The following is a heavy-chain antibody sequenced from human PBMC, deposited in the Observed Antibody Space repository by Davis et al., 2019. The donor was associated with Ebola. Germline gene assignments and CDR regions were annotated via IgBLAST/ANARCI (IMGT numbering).Heavy chain of an antibody. CDR1: GFTFLTYD. D-gene: IGHD3-16*01. CDR3: VAGGLP. CDR2: IRHDETKK. J-gene: IGHJ5*02. V-gene: IGHV3-30*02. Sequence: GESLKISCVTSGFTFLTYDIHWVRQAPGKGLEWVTFIRHDETKKFYADSVKGRFTVSRDNSKNTVYLNMNSLRPDDTAVYYCVAGGLPWGQGTLVTVSS.